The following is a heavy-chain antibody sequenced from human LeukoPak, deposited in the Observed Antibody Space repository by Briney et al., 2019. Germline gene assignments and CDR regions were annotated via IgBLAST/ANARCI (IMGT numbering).Heavy chain of an antibody. CDR3: ARQWLFDY. D-gene: IGHD5-12*01. CDR1: GYGFTTYW. Sequence: GESLEISCKGSGYGFTTYWIAWVRQMPGKGLEWMGIINPGNSHTRYSPSFQGQVTISADKSISTAYLQWSSLMASDTAMYYCARQWLFDYWGQGTLVTVSS. CDR2: INPGNSHT. V-gene: IGHV5-51*01. J-gene: IGHJ4*02.